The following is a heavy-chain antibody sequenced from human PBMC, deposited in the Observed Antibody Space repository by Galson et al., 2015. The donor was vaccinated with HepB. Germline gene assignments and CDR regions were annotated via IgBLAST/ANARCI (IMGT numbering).Heavy chain of an antibody. CDR3: ARGGTTVTRREYYYYGMDV. Sequence: SLRLSCAASGFTFSDYYMSWIRQAPGKGLEWVSYISSSSSYTNYADSVKGRFTISRDNSKNTLYLQMNSLRAEDTAVYYCARGGTTVTRREYYYYGMDVWGQGTTVTVSS. J-gene: IGHJ6*02. V-gene: IGHV3-11*03. D-gene: IGHD4-17*01. CDR1: GFTFSDYY. CDR2: ISSSSSYT.